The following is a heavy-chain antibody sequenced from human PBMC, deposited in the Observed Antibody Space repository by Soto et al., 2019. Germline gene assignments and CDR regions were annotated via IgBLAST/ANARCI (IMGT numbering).Heavy chain of an antibody. CDR1: GYRFTAYF. Sequence: GASVKVSCKASGYRFTAYFMHWVRQAPGQGLEWMGIVHPSGGNTNYAQKFQGRVTMTWDTSTTTVYMELSSLRSDDTAVYYCARAPYRSAAFFFDYWGQGTPVTVSS. D-gene: IGHD6-19*01. J-gene: IGHJ4*02. V-gene: IGHV1-46*01. CDR3: ARAPYRSAAFFFDY. CDR2: VHPSGGNT.